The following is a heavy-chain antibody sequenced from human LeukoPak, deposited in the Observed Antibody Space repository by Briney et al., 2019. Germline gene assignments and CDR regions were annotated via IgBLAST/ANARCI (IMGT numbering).Heavy chain of an antibody. V-gene: IGHV3-30*18. Sequence: VRSLRLSCTASRFTLSEFGMHWGRQAPGKRRKWVGGISDYGGNKDYADSGKGGVTISREYSKNMLYLQMNRLRGEETAVCYFAKDLGVQWRVPCYFDYCGQGTLVTVSS. CDR2: ISDYGGNK. CDR3: AKDLGVQWRVPCYFDY. D-gene: IGHD6-19*01. CDR1: RFTLSEFG. J-gene: IGHJ4*02.